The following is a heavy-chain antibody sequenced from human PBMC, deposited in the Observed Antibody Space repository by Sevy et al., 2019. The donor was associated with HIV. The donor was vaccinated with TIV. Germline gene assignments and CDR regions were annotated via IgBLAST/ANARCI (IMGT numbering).Heavy chain of an antibody. V-gene: IGHV3-7*01. J-gene: IGHJ4*02. CDR3: ARLKLHYDPYYFDL. CDR1: GFTFSDYW. Sequence: GGSLRLSCAASGFTFSDYWMSWVRQAPEKGLEWVANIKQDGSKKYYVDSMKGRFIVSRDNAKKSLYLEMSSLRAEDTAVYYCARLKLHYDPYYFDLWGQGTLVTVSS. D-gene: IGHD3-16*01. CDR2: IKQDGSKK.